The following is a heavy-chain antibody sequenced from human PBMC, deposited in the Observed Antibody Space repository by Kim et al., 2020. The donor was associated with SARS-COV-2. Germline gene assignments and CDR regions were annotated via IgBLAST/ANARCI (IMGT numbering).Heavy chain of an antibody. Sequence: GGSLRLSCAASGFTFSSYSMNWVRQAPGKGLXXVSSXXSSSXYIYYADSVKGRXXXSRXXXKNXXXLXXXSLXXXDTXXXYXXXGPXXXDWXXXY. V-gene: IGHV3-21*01. CDR2: XXSSSXYI. J-gene: IGHJ4*01. CDR1: GFTFSSYS. D-gene: IGHD3-9*01. CDR3: XXGPXXXDWXXXY.